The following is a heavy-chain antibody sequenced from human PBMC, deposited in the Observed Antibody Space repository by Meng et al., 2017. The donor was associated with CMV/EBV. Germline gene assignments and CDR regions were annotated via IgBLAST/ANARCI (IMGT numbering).Heavy chain of an antibody. CDR2: IDTDGSIT. V-gene: IGHV3-74*01. CDR1: GFIFNNYW. Sequence: EVQLVESGGGLVQTGGDLRLSCASSGFIFNNYWMHWVRQVPGKGLVWVSRIDTDGSITNYADSVKGRFTISRDNTKKTLYLQMNSLRAEDTAIYYCARDLSGERDYWGQGTLVTVSS. D-gene: IGHD3-3*01. CDR3: ARDLSGERDY. J-gene: IGHJ4*02.